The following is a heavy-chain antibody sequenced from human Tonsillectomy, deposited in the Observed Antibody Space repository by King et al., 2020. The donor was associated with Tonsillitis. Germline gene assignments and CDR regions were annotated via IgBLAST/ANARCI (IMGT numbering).Heavy chain of an antibody. D-gene: IGHD2-15*01. J-gene: IGHJ4*02. V-gene: IGHV3-9*01. CDR3: ARDPQLVVADRGYFDY. CDR1: GFTFDDYA. CDR2: ISWNSGSI. Sequence: QLVQSGGGLVQPGRSLRLSCAASGFTFDDYAMHWVRQTPGKGLEWVSGISWNSGSIGYADSVKGGFTISRDNAKNSLYLQMNSLRAEDTALYYCARDPQLVVADRGYFDYWGQGTLVTVSP.